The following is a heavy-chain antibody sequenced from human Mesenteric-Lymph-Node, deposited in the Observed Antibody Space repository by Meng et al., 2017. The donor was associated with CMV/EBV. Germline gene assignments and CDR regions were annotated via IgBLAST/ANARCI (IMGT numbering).Heavy chain of an antibody. CDR2: ISVDGSNR. J-gene: IGHJ5*02. V-gene: IGHV3-30-3*02. CDR1: GLIFSNYA. Sequence: GESLKISCAASGLIFSNYAMHWIRQAPGKGLEWVAVISVDGSNRYYADSVKGRFTISSDKSSNTLYLQMNSLRPDDTAVYYCAKSVTEAGTWFDPWGQGTLVTVSS. CDR3: AKSVTEAGTWFDP. D-gene: IGHD1-20*01.